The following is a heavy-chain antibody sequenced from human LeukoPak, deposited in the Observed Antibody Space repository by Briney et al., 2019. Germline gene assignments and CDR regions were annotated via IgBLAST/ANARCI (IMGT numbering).Heavy chain of an antibody. CDR2: MNPNSGNT. J-gene: IGHJ5*02. D-gene: IGHD1-26*01. CDR1: GYTFTSYD. Sequence: ASVKVSCKASGYTFTSYDINWERQATGQGLEWMGWMNPNSGNTGYAQKFQGRVTMTRNTSISTAYMELSSLRSEDTAVYYRAREDGIVGASWFDPWGQGTLVTVSS. CDR3: AREDGIVGASWFDP. V-gene: IGHV1-8*01.